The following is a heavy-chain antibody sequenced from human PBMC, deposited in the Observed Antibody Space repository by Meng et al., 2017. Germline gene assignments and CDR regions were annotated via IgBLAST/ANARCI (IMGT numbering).Heavy chain of an antibody. J-gene: IGHJ5*02. V-gene: IGHV7-4-1*02. CDR2: INTNTGNP. CDR3: ARLVAGTFGQLFDP. Sequence: GQLVRCGSELKKPGASVKVSCKASGYTFTSYAMNWVRQAPGQGLEWMGWINTNTGNPTYAQGFTGRFVFSLDTSVSTAYLQISSLKAEDTAVYYCARLVAGTFGQLFDPWGQGTLVTVSS. D-gene: IGHD2-15*01. CDR1: GYTFTSYA.